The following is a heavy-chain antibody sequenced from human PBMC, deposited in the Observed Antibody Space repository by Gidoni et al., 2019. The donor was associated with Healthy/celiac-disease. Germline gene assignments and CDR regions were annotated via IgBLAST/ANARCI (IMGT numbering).Heavy chain of an antibody. CDR1: GFTFGSYS. J-gene: IGHJ6*02. D-gene: IGHD1-7*01. Sequence: EVQLVESGGGLVKPEGSLSPSCAASGFTFGSYSMNWVRQAPGKGLGWVSSISSSSSYISYADSVKGRFTISRDNAKNSLYLQMNNLRAEDTAVYYCAREGIITETTDYYYGMDVWGQGTTVTVSS. CDR2: ISSSSSYI. V-gene: IGHV3-21*01. CDR3: AREGIITETTDYYYGMDV.